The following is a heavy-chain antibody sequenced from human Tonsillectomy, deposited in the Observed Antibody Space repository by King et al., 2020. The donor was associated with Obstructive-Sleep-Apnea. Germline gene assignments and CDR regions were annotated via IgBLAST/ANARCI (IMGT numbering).Heavy chain of an antibody. CDR2: IKQDGSDK. J-gene: IGHJ4*02. CDR3: VRGCGRASCPYFFDS. CDR1: GFLFISYW. Sequence: VQLVESGGGLVQPGGSLRLSCAAFGFLFISYWMSWVRPHPEKGLEWVATIKQDGSDKYYVDFRKGRFTCSRDNAKDSLYLQMNSLTAEDTAVYYCVRGCGRASCPYFFDSWGQGALVIVSS. V-gene: IGHV3-7*03. D-gene: IGHD2-2*01.